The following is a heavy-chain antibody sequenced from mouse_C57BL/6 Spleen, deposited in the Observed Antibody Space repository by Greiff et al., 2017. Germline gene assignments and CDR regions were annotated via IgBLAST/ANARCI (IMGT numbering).Heavy chain of an antibody. J-gene: IGHJ3*01. CDR3: IGDDGFAY. V-gene: IGHV1-15*01. D-gene: IGHD2-2*01. CDR1: GYTFTDYE. Sequence: QVQLKQPGAELVRPGASVTLSCKASGYTFTDYEMHWVKQTPVHGLEWIGAIDPETGGTAYNQKFKGKAILTADKASSTAYMELRSLTSEDSAVYYCIGDDGFAYWGQGTLVTVSA. CDR2: IDPETGGT.